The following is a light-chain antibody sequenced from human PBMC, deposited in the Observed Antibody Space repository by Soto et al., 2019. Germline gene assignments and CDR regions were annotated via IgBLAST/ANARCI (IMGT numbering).Light chain of an antibody. CDR3: AARDDSLNAWA. CDR2: SSD. V-gene: IGLV1-44*01. Sequence: QSVLTQPPSASGTPGQRVTIACSGSSSSVGRNTVKWYRQLPGTAPKLLIGSSDQRPSGVPDRFSGSQSGTSASLAISGLQSEDEADYICAARDDSLNAWAFGGGTKVTVL. J-gene: IGLJ3*02. CDR1: SSSVGRNT.